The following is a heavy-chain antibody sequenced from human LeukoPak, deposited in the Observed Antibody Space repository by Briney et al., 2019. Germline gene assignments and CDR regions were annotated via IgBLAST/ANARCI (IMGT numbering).Heavy chain of an antibody. CDR2: ISRVISTV. V-gene: IGHV3-48*01. CDR3: ARAGRYPNWFDP. D-gene: IGHD1-26*01. CDR1: GFTFNTYS. J-gene: IGHJ5*02. Sequence: GGSLRLSCAASGFTFNTYSMNWVRQAPGKGLEWVSFISRVISTVYYADSVKGRFTNSRDNAKNSLYLQMNSLRAEDTAVYYCARAGRYPNWFDPWGQGTLVTVSS.